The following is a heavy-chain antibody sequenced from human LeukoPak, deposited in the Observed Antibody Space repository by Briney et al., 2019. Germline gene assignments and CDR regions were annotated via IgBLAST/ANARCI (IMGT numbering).Heavy chain of an antibody. Sequence: ASVKVSCKASGYTFTGYYMHWVRQAPGQGLEWMGWINPNSGGTNYAQKFQGRVTMTRDTSISTAYMELSRLRSDDTAVYYCARVLRFLEWPVYYYMDVWGKGTTVTVSS. V-gene: IGHV1-2*02. CDR2: INPNSGGT. CDR1: GYTFTGYY. CDR3: ARVLRFLEWPVYYYMDV. J-gene: IGHJ6*03. D-gene: IGHD3-3*01.